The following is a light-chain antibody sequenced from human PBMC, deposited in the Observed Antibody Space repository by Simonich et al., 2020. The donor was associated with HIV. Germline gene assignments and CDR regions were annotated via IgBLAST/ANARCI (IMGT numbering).Light chain of an antibody. J-gene: IGKJ2*01. CDR3: QQYHSYSQT. CDR2: GAS. Sequence: EIVMTQSPATLSVSPGERATLSCRASHSISSNLAWYQQKPGQAPRLLIYGASTRATGIPARFSGSGSGTEFTLTISSLQPDDFASYYCQQYHSYSQTFGQGTKLEFK. CDR1: HSISSN. V-gene: IGKV3-15*01.